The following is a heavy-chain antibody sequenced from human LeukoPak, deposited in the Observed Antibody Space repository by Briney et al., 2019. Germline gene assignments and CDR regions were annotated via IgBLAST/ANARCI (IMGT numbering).Heavy chain of an antibody. D-gene: IGHD3-3*01. J-gene: IGHJ6*03. CDR2: IYYSGST. CDR3: ARDVGLRDFWSGPYYYYMDV. Sequence: PSETLSLTCTVSGGSISSSSYYWGWIRQPPGKGLEWIGSIYYSGSTYYNPSLKSRVTMSVDTSKNQFSLKLSSVTAADTAVYYCARDVGLRDFWSGPYYYYMDVWGKGTTVTVSS. CDR1: GGSISSSSYY. V-gene: IGHV4-39*07.